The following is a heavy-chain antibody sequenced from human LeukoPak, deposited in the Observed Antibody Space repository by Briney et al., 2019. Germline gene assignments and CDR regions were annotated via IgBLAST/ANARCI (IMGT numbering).Heavy chain of an antibody. Sequence: SETLSLTCTASGGSISSSSYYWGWIRQPPGKGLEWIGNIYYSGTTYYNPSLKSRVTISVDTSKNQFSLKLSSVTAADTAVYYCARPGDSSGWYFDYCGQGTLVTVSS. V-gene: IGHV4-39*01. J-gene: IGHJ4*02. CDR2: IYYSGTT. CDR1: GGSISSSSYY. CDR3: ARPGDSSGWYFDY. D-gene: IGHD6-19*01.